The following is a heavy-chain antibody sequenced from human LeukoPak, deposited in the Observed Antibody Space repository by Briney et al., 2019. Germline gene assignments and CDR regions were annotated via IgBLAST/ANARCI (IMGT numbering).Heavy chain of an antibody. CDR1: GGSFSGYY. D-gene: IGHD2-2*02. J-gene: IGHJ5*02. CDR3: ARDSPDCGSTTCYKDWFDP. CDR2: INHSGST. Sequence: RSSETLSLTCAVYGGSFSGYYWSWIRQPPGKGLEWIGEINHSGSTNYNPSLKSRVTISVDTSKNQFSLKLSSVTAADTAVYYCARDSPDCGSTTCYKDWFDPWGQGTLVTVSS. V-gene: IGHV4-34*01.